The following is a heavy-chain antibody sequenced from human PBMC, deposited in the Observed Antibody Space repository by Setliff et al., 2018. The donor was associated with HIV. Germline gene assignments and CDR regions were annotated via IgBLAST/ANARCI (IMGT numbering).Heavy chain of an antibody. CDR3: ARGGGGYLAYFDY. V-gene: IGHV2-70*04. J-gene: IGHJ4*02. Sequence: SGPTLVNPTQTLTLTCTFSGFSLSTSGMRVSWIRQPPGKALEWLARIDWDDDKFYSTSLQTRLTISKVTSKNRVVLTMTNMDPVDTATYYCARGGGGYLAYFDYWGQGTLVTVSS. D-gene: IGHD1-26*01. CDR2: IDWDDDK. CDR1: GFSLSTSGMR.